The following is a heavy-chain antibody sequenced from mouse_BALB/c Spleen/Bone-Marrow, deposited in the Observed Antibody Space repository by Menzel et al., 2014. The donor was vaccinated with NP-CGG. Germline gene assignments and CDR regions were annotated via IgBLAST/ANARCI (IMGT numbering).Heavy chain of an antibody. CDR2: INSNGGGT. CDR1: GFTFSSYY. V-gene: IGHV5-6-2*01. Sequence: EVNVVESGGGLVKLGGSLKLSCAASGFTFSSYYMSWVRQTPEKRLELVAAINSNGGGTYYPDTVKGRFTISRDNAKNTLYLQMSSLRSEDTALYYCARRFTTGVTTGAMDYWGQGTSVTVSS. J-gene: IGHJ4*01. CDR3: ARRFTTGVTTGAMDY. D-gene: IGHD1-1*01.